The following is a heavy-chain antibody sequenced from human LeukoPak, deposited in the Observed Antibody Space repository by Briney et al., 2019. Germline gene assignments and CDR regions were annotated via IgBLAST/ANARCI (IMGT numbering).Heavy chain of an antibody. CDR2: ISTSSTYT. CDR3: ARAQVVPAATYYYYYGMDV. CDR1: GFTFSDYY. Sequence: PGGSLRLSCAASGFTFSDYYMNWIRLAPGKGLEWVSSISTSSTYTNYADSVRGRFTISRDNANNSLYLQMNSLRAEDTAVYYCARAQVVPAATYYYYYGMDVWGKGTMVTVSS. D-gene: IGHD2-2*01. V-gene: IGHV3-11*06. J-gene: IGHJ6*04.